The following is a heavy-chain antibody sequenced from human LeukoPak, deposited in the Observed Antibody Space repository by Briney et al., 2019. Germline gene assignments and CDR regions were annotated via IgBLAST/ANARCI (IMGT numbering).Heavy chain of an antibody. J-gene: IGHJ6*03. CDR1: GFTFSSYA. V-gene: IGHV4-34*01. CDR2: INHSGST. CDR3: ARATGTGPAAATWYYYYYYMDV. D-gene: IGHD1-1*01. Sequence: GSLRLSCAASGFTFSSYAMSWIRQPPGKGLEWIGEINHSGSTNYNPSLKSRVTISVDTSKNQFSLKLSSVTTADTAVYYCARATGTGPAAATWYYYYYYMDVWGKGTTVTVSS.